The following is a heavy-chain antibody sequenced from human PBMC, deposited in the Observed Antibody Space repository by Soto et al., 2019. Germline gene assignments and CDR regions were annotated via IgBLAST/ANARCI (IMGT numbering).Heavy chain of an antibody. V-gene: IGHV1-69*13. CDR3: ARDRSSGWYGGGYYYGMDV. CDR1: GGTFSSYA. Sequence: GASVKVSCKASGGTFSSYAISWVRQAPGQGLEWMGGIIPISGTANYAQKFQGRVTITADESTSTAYMELSSLRSEDTAVYYCARDRSSGWYGGGYYYGMDVWGQGTTVTVSS. CDR2: IIPISGTA. D-gene: IGHD6-19*01. J-gene: IGHJ6*02.